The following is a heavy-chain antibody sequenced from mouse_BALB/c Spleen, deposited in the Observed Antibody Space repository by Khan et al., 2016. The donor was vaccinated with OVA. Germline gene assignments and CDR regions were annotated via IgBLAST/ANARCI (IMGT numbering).Heavy chain of an antibody. Sequence: VQLKESGPSLVKPSQTLSLTCSVSGDSITSGFRNWIRKFPGNKFEYMGYVTSSGNTSYNPPLKSRISITRDTSKSQYYLQLKSVTAGDTATYDCARSYGSGGMDYWGQGTSVTVSS. J-gene: IGHJ4*01. CDR3: ARSYGSGGMDY. V-gene: IGHV3-8*02. CDR1: GDSITSGF. CDR2: VTSSGNT. D-gene: IGHD1-1*01.